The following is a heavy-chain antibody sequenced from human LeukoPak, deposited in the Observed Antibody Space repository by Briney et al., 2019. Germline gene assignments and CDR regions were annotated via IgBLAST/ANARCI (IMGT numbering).Heavy chain of an antibody. Sequence: GGSLRLSCAASGFTFSSYSMNWVRQAPGKGLEWVAFIRYDGSNKYYADSVKGRFTISRDNSKNTLYLQMNSLRAEDTAVYYCAKDHVGATSIDYWGQGTLVTVSS. CDR3: AKDHVGATSIDY. J-gene: IGHJ4*02. CDR2: IRYDGSNK. CDR1: GFTFSSYS. D-gene: IGHD1-26*01. V-gene: IGHV3-30*02.